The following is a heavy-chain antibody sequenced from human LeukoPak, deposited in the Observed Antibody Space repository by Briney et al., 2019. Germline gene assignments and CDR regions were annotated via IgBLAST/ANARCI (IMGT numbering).Heavy chain of an antibody. Sequence: ASAKVSCKASGYTFTSYGISWVRQAPGQGLEWMGWISAYNGNTNYAQKLQGRVTMTTDTSTSTAYMELRSLRSDDTAVYYCARVAPLWELRHFDYWGQGTLVTVSS. D-gene: IGHD1-26*01. J-gene: IGHJ4*02. CDR3: ARVAPLWELRHFDY. V-gene: IGHV1-18*01. CDR2: ISAYNGNT. CDR1: GYTFTSYG.